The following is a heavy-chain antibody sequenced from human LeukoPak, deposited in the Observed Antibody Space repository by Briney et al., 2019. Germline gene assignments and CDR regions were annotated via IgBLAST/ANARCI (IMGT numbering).Heavy chain of an antibody. Sequence: ASVKVSCKASGYTFTSYYMHWVRQAPGQGLEWMGIINPSGGSTSYAQKFQGRVTMTRDTSTSTVYMELSSLRSDDTAVYYCASGVAGTGEYFQHWGQGTLVTVSS. D-gene: IGHD6-19*01. CDR2: INPSGGST. CDR3: ASGVAGTGEYFQH. J-gene: IGHJ1*01. CDR1: GYTFTSYY. V-gene: IGHV1-46*01.